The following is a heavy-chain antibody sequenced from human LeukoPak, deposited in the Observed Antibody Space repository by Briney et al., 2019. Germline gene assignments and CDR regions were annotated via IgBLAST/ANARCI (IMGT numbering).Heavy chain of an antibody. D-gene: IGHD3-22*01. CDR2: IYTSGST. J-gene: IGHJ4*02. CDR1: LGSLSSYY. V-gene: IGHV4-4*07. CDR3: AREGYYDDSSGSPL. Sequence: SETLSLTCTVPLGSLSSYYWSCIRHPPREGLEWIGRIYTSGSTNYNPSLKSRVTMSVDTSKNQFSLKLSSVTAADTAVYYCAREGYYDDSSGSPLWGQGTLVTVSS.